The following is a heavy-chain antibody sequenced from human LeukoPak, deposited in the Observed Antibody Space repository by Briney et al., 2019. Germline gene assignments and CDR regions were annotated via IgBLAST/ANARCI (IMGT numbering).Heavy chain of an antibody. J-gene: IGHJ4*02. CDR1: GGSFSGYF. Sequence: LSLTCAVYGGSFSGYFWSWIRQPPGKGLEWVAVISFDASNKYYADSVKGRFTISRDNSKNTLYLQMNSLRAEDTAVYYCAKDVDPFGSGSYVEGFDYWGQGTLVTVSS. CDR2: ISFDASNK. D-gene: IGHD3-10*01. V-gene: IGHV3-30*18. CDR3: AKDVDPFGSGSYVEGFDY.